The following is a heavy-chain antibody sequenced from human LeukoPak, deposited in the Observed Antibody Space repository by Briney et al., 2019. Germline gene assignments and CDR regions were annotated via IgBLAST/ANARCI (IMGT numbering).Heavy chain of an antibody. CDR1: GFTFSSYA. Sequence: GGSLRLSCAASGFTFSSYAISWVRQAPGKGLEWVSSISSSSSYIYYADSVKGRFTISRDNAKNSLYLQMNSLRAEDTAVYYCATYSGSYPDWFDPWGQGTLVTVSS. D-gene: IGHD1-26*01. J-gene: IGHJ5*02. CDR2: ISSSSSYI. V-gene: IGHV3-21*01. CDR3: ATYSGSYPDWFDP.